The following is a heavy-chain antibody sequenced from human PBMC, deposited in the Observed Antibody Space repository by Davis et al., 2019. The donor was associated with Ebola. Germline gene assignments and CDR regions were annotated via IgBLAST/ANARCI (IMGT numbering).Heavy chain of an antibody. V-gene: IGHV3-30*18. CDR1: GFTFSIYG. J-gene: IGHJ3*02. D-gene: IGHD6-19*01. CDR2: VSYDGSNQ. CDR3: AKANSSGWNDAFDI. Sequence: GESLKISCAASGFTFSIYGMHWVRQAPGKGLEWVALVSYDGSNQYYADSVKGRFTISRDNSKNTVYLQMNSLRAEDTAVYYCAKANSSGWNDAFDIWGQGTMVTVSS.